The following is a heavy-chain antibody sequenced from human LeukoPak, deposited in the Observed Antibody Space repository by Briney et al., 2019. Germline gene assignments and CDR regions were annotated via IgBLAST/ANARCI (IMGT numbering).Heavy chain of an antibody. V-gene: IGHV4-39*07. Sequence: SETLSLTCTVSGGSISSSSYYWGCIRQPPGKGLEWIGSIHYSGSTYYNPSLKSRVTISVDTSKNQFSLKLSSVTAADTAVYYCVRGLYGDYPIDYWGQGTLVTVSS. CDR1: GGSISSSSYY. J-gene: IGHJ4*02. CDR2: IHYSGST. CDR3: VRGLYGDYPIDY. D-gene: IGHD4-17*01.